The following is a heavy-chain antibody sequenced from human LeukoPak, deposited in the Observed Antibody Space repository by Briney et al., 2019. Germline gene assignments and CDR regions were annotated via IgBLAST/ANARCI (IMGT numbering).Heavy chain of an antibody. CDR1: GGSFSGYY. Sequence: SETLSLTCAVHGGSFSGYYWSWIRQPPGKGLEWIGEINHHGSTKYNPSLKGRVTISVDTSKNQFSLRLSSVTAADTAVYYCARQTYYGSGSYYKDWGQGTLVTVSS. D-gene: IGHD3-10*01. J-gene: IGHJ4*02. V-gene: IGHV4-34*01. CDR2: INHHGST. CDR3: ARQTYYGSGSYYKD.